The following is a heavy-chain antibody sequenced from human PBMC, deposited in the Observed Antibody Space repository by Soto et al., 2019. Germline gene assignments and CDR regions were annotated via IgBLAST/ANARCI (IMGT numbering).Heavy chain of an antibody. V-gene: IGHV1-18*01. Sequence: QVQLVQSGTEVKKPGASVKVSCKASGYTFTSYGISWVRQAPGQGLEWMGWIRAYNGNTNYAQNTQGRVTMTTDTSTSTAHMALRPLRSDDTAVYYCAIDAPPEDYCGQATLFTLSS. CDR3: AIDAPPEDY. CDR1: GYTFTSYG. CDR2: IRAYNGNT. J-gene: IGHJ4*02.